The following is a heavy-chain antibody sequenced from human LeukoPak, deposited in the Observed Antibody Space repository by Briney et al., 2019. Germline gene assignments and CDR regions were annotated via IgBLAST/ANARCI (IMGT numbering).Heavy chain of an antibody. CDR3: ARAQGSYYHVDF. D-gene: IGHD1-26*01. Sequence: EASVKVSCKASGYTFTGYYMHWVRQAPGQGLEWMGCINPNSGGTKYAQKFQGRVTMTRDTSISTAYMELSSLRSDDTAVFYCARAQGSYYHVDFWGQGTLVTVSS. V-gene: IGHV1-2*02. J-gene: IGHJ4*02. CDR2: INPNSGGT. CDR1: GYTFTGYY.